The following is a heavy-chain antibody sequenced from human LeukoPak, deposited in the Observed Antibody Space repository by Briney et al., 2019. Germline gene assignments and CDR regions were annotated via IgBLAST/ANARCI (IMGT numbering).Heavy chain of an antibody. V-gene: IGHV5-51*01. D-gene: IGHD3-3*01. J-gene: IGHJ4*02. CDR3: ARIRRGLRTKRFLEWLTFDY. CDR2: IYPGDSDTTDT. Sequence: GESLKISCKGSGYSFTNYWIAWVRQMPGKGLEWMGIIYPGDSDTTDTRYSPSFQGQVTISADKSISTAYLQWSSLKASDTAMYYCARIRRGLRTKRFLEWLTFDYWGQGTLVTASS. CDR1: GYSFTNYW.